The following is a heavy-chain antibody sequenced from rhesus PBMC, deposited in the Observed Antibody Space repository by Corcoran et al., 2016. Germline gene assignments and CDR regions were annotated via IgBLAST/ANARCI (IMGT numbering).Heavy chain of an antibody. V-gene: IGHV4S11*01. CDR1: GFTFSSYG. Sequence: VQLVESGGGLVQPGGSLRLSCAASGFTFSSYGMHWFRQAPGKELEWIGYIYGSGSTTNYNPSLKRRGTLSVDTAKNQLSLKLSSVTAADTAVYYCARTKTGYSGSFHFDYWGQGVLVTVSS. CDR2: IYGSGSTT. D-gene: IGHD6-25*01. CDR3: ARTKTGYSGSFHFDY. J-gene: IGHJ4*01.